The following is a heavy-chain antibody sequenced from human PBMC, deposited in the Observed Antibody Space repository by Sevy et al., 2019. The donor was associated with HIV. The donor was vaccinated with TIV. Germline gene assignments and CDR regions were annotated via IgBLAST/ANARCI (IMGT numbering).Heavy chain of an antibody. CDR2: IWCDGSNK. J-gene: IGHJ4*02. Sequence: GGSLRLSCVASGFTFNSYGMHWVRQAPGKGLEWVAVIWCDGSNKAYSDSVKGRFTISRDNSKNTLYLQMNNLRAEDTALYYCAREHIAVAGIGYYIDYWGQGTLVTVSS. CDR1: GFTFNSYG. CDR3: AREHIAVAGIGYYIDY. V-gene: IGHV3-33*01. D-gene: IGHD6-19*01.